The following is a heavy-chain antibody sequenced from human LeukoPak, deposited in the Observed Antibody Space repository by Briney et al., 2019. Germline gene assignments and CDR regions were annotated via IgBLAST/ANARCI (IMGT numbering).Heavy chain of an antibody. Sequence: ASVKVSCKASGYTFTSYGISWVRQAPGQGLEWMGWISAYNGNTNYAQKLQGRVTMTTDTSTSTAYMELRSLRSDDTAVYYCARDYSNYDSSWFDPWGQGTLVTASS. CDR3: ARDYSNYDSSWFDP. CDR2: ISAYNGNT. J-gene: IGHJ5*02. V-gene: IGHV1-18*01. D-gene: IGHD4-11*01. CDR1: GYTFTSYG.